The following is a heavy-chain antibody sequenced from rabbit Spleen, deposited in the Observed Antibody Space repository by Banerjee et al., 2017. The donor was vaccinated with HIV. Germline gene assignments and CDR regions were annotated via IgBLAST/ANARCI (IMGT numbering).Heavy chain of an antibody. D-gene: IGHD1-1*01. Sequence: QEQLVESGGDLVKPGASLTLTCTASGFSFSSDYYMCWVRQAPGKGLEWIACIYTGSGSTYYASWVKGRFTMSKTSSTTVTLQMTSLTAADTATYFCARLYVIYNWAADLWGPGTLVTVS. CDR1: GFSFSSDYY. V-gene: IGHV1S45*01. CDR2: IYTGSGST. CDR3: ARLYVIYNWAADL. J-gene: IGHJ4*01.